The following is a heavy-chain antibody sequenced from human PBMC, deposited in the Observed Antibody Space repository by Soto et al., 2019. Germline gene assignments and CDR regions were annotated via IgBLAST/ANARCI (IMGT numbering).Heavy chain of an antibody. CDR3: ARYCSGGSCYSVLSYSYYGMDV. D-gene: IGHD2-15*01. Sequence: SVKVSCKASGGTFSSYAISWVRQAPGQGLEWMGGIIPIFGTANYAQKFQGRVTITADESTSTAYMELSSLRSEDTAVYYCARYCSGGSCYSVLSYSYYGMDVWGQGTTVTVSS. V-gene: IGHV1-69*13. J-gene: IGHJ6*02. CDR1: GGTFSSYA. CDR2: IIPIFGTA.